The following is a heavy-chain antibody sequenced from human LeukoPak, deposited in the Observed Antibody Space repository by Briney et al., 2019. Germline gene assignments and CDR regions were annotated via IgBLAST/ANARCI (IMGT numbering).Heavy chain of an antibody. CDR2: ISAYNGNT. J-gene: IGHJ6*02. Sequence: ASVKVSCKASGYTFTTYGISWVRQAPGQGLEWMGWISAYNGNTKYAQNLQGRVTMTTDTSTSIVYMELGSLRSDDTAVYYCARDLGTPGNYGMDVWGQGTTVTVSS. CDR1: GYTFTTYG. D-gene: IGHD3-10*01. CDR3: ARDLGTPGNYGMDV. V-gene: IGHV1-18*01.